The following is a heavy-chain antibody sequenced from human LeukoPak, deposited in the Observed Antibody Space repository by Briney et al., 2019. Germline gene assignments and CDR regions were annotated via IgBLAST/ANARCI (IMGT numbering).Heavy chain of an antibody. Sequence: GGSLRLSCVAPGFSFDDYGMHWVRQAPGKGLEWVSGISWNSGSIGYAGSVKGRFTISRDNAKNSLYLQMNSLRPEDTALCYCAKGGTGYHDAFDIWGQGTVVTVSS. CDR3: AKGGTGYHDAFDI. V-gene: IGHV3-9*01. J-gene: IGHJ3*02. D-gene: IGHD3/OR15-3a*01. CDR1: GFSFDDYG. CDR2: ISWNSGSI.